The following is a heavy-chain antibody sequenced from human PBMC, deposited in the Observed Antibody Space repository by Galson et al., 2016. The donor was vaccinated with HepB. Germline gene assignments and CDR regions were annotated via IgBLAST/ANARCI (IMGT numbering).Heavy chain of an antibody. Sequence: SETLSLTCAVSGGSISSVKWWSWVRQPPGKGLEWSGEIYHSGSTNYNPSFKSRVNISVDKSKNQFYLKLSSVTAADTGVYYCARAVAGIRAFEIWGQGTMVTVSS. J-gene: IGHJ3*02. CDR2: IYHSGST. D-gene: IGHD6-19*01. CDR1: GGSISSVKW. CDR3: ARAVAGIRAFEI. V-gene: IGHV4-4*02.